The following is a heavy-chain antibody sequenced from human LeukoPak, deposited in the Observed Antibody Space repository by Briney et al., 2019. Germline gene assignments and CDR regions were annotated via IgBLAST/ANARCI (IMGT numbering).Heavy chain of an antibody. J-gene: IGHJ4*02. CDR1: GGSVTSGNYY. Sequence: SQTLSLTCTVSGGSVTSGNYYWNWIRQPAGKGLEWIGRIYTNGGASYNPSLKSRVTISIDASKNQFSLKPSSVTAADTAVYYCAREPPGYWGQGILVTVSS. V-gene: IGHV4-61*02. CDR2: IYTNGGA. CDR3: AREPPGY.